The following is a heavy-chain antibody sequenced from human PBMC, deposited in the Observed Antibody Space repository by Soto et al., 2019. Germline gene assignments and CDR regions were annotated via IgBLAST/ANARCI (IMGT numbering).Heavy chain of an antibody. CDR2: FDVTQRKT. V-gene: IGHV1-24*01. J-gene: IGHJ4*02. CDR1: GARLTEVS. D-gene: IGHD6-19*01. CDR3: ARVFRNRYRRGWSPHY. Sequence: ASVKVSCKVSGARLTEVSLQWVRQGPGGRLQWMGGFDVTQRKTVYAQDFQGRVTMTDDTSTNTANMELSGLRSEDTAVYYCARVFRNRYRRGWSPHYWGQGTLVTVSS.